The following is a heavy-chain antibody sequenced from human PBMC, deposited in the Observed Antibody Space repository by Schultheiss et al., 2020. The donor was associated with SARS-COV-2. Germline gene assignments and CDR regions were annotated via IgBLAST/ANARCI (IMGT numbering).Heavy chain of an antibody. CDR2: INHSGST. Sequence: SETLSLTCTVSGGSISSYYWSWIRQPPGKGLEWIGEINHSGSTNYNPSLKSRVTISVDTSKNQFSLKLCSVTAADTAVYYCARGPRVGATPFDYWGQGTLVTVSS. V-gene: IGHV4-34*01. CDR1: GGSISSYY. D-gene: IGHD1-26*01. CDR3: ARGPRVGATPFDY. J-gene: IGHJ4*02.